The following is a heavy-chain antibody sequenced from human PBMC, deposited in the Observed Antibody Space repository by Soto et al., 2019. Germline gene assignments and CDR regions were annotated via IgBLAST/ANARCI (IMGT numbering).Heavy chain of an antibody. CDR3: AKARHSGDFAGSYDS. CDR2: IGGRGGNA. V-gene: IGHV3-23*01. J-gene: IGHJ5*02. Sequence: GGSLRLSCAASGVSFIDYAINWVRQVPGRGLEYVAGIGGRGGNAFYADSMKGRFSIPRDNSKNTVYLHMHNLRVDDSAMYYCAKARHSGDFAGSYDSWGQGTLVTVSS. D-gene: IGHD2-21*02. CDR1: GVSFIDYA.